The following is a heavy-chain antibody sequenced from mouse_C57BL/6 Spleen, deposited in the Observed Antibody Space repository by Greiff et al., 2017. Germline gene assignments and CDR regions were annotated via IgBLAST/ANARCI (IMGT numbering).Heavy chain of an antibody. CDR2: INPNNGGT. Sequence: EVQLQQSGPELVKPGASVKISCKASGYTFTDYYMNWVKQSHGKSLEWIGDINPNNGGTSYNQKFKGKATLTVDKSSSTAYMELRSLTSEDSAVYYCAREDRDTVGYYFDYWGQGTTLTVSS. CDR3: AREDRDTVGYYFDY. V-gene: IGHV1-26*01. D-gene: IGHD3-3*01. J-gene: IGHJ2*01. CDR1: GYTFTDYY.